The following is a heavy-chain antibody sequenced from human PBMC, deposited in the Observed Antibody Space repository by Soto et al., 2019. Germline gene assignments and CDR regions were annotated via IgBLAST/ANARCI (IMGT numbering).Heavy chain of an antibody. Sequence: QVQLQESGPGLVRPSQTLSLTCTVSNGPIISDGYYWTWIRQHPGKGLEWIGYIYHSGSASYNPSLKSRLTISIDTTTNHFSLELRSMTAADTAVYYCARDNGDSGTLDYWGQGTLVTVSS. D-gene: IGHD2-21*02. CDR2: IYHSGSA. J-gene: IGHJ4*02. CDR1: NGPIISDGYY. CDR3: ARDNGDSGTLDY. V-gene: IGHV4-31*03.